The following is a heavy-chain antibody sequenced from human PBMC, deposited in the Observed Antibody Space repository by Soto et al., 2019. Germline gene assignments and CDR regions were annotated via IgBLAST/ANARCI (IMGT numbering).Heavy chain of an antibody. CDR1: RECRDRAPYS. D-gene: IGHD5-18*01. CDR3: AREPYLNYCYAHHRDLLSS. Sequence: ACAVPRECRDRAPYSWAWFRQHPGKGLEWVGYIYYTGNPFYNPALKSRVARSVDPSTNQFSLKLAAVTDADTAVYFCAREPYLNYCYAHHRDLLSSW. J-gene: IGHJ5*01. CDR2: IYYTGNP. V-gene: IGHV4-30-4*01.